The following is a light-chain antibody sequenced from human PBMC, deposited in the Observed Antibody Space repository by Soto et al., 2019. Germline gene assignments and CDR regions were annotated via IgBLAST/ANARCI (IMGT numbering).Light chain of an antibody. V-gene: IGLV2-23*01. Sequence: QSALTQPASVSGSPGQSLTISCTGTSSDVGSYNLVSWYQQHPGKAPKLMIYEGSKRPSGVSNRFSGSKSGNTASLTISGLQAEDEADYYCCSYAGREVFGGGTQLTVL. CDR3: CSYAGREV. CDR2: EGS. CDR1: SSDVGSYNL. J-gene: IGLJ2*01.